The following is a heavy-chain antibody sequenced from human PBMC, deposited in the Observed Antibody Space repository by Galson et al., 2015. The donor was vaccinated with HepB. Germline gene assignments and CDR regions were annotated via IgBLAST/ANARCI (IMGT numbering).Heavy chain of an antibody. CDR2: INTNTGNP. CDR1: GYAFTSYA. V-gene: IGHV7-4-1*02. CDR3: ARGVGQWLVQWHYYYGMDV. Sequence: SVKVSCKASGYAFTSYAMNWVRQAPGQGLEWMGWINTNTGNPTYAQGFTGRFVFSLDTSVSTAYLQISSLKAEDTAVYYCARGVGQWLVQWHYYYGMDVWGQGTTVTVSS. D-gene: IGHD6-19*01. J-gene: IGHJ6*02.